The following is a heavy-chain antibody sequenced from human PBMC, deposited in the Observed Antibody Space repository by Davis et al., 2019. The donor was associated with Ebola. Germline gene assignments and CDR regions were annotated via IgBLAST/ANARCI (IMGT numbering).Heavy chain of an antibody. J-gene: IGHJ6*02. D-gene: IGHD1-7*01. CDR3: AREEENFYYYYGMDV. V-gene: IGHV3-64*01. CDR1: GFTFGDYA. CDR2: ISSNGGST. Sequence: GGSLRLSCTASGFTFGDYAMSRVRQAPGKGLEYVSAISSNGGSTYYANSVKGRFTISRDNSKNTLYLQMGSLRAEDMAVYYCAREEENFYYYYGMDVWGQGTTVTVSS.